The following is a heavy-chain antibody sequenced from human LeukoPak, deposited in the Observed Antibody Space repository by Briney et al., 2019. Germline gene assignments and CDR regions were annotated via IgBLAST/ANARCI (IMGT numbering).Heavy chain of an antibody. J-gene: IGHJ4*02. CDR3: AAGGYYCSGGSCYDY. V-gene: IGHV4-61*02. CDR2: IYTSGST. Sequence: SETLSLTCTVSGGSISSGSYYWSWIRQPAGKGLEWIGRIYTSGSTNYNPSLKSRVTISVDTSKNQFSLKLSSVTAADTAVYYCAAGGYYCSGGSCYDYWGQGTLVTVSS. D-gene: IGHD2-15*01. CDR1: GGSISSGSYY.